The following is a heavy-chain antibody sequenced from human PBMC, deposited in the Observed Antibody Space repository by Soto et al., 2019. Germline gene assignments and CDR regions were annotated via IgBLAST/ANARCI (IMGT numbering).Heavy chain of an antibody. CDR1: GGSFSIGDYY. CDR2: INTGGNT. J-gene: IGHJ4*02. CDR3: ARQRTAASGRTFDY. D-gene: IGHD2-2*01. Sequence: QLQLQLAGPGLMKPSETLSLTCTVSGGSFSIGDYYWGWIRQPPGKGLDWIASINTGGNTYYNPSLKSRLARSVDTSRNQCSLSLRSVTAADTAIYYWARQRTAASGRTFDYWGQGTLVTVYS. V-gene: IGHV4-39*01.